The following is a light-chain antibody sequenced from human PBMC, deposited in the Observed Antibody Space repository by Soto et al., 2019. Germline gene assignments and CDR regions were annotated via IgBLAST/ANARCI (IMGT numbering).Light chain of an antibody. CDR1: QSLLQSNGYNY. Sequence: DIVMTQSPLSLPVTPGEPASISCRSSQSLLQSNGYNYLDWYLQKPGQSPQLLIYLGSNRASGVPDRFSGSGSGTDFTLKISRVEAEDVGVYYCMQYLQTPLTFGGGTKVEI. CDR2: LGS. CDR3: MQYLQTPLT. J-gene: IGKJ4*01. V-gene: IGKV2-28*01.